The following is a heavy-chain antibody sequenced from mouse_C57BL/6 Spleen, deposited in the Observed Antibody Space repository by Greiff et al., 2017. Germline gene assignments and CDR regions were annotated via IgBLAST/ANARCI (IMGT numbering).Heavy chain of an antibody. CDR1: GYTFTSYG. J-gene: IGHJ2*01. CDR3: ARTPFTTVVADYFDD. CDR2: IYPRSGNT. D-gene: IGHD1-1*01. V-gene: IGHV1-81*01. Sequence: VQLQQSGAELARPGASVKLSCKASGYTFTSYGISWVKQRTGQGLEWIGAIYPRSGNTYYNEKFKGKATLTADKSSSTAYMELRSLTSEDSAVYFCARTPFTTVVADYFDDWGQGTTLTVSS.